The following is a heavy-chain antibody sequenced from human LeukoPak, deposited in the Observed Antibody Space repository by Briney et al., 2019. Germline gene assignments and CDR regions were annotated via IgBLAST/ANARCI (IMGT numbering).Heavy chain of an antibody. Sequence: SETLSLTCAVYGGSFSGYYWSWIRQPPGKGLEWIGEINHSGSTNYNPSLKSRVTISVDTSKNQFSLKLSSVTAADTAVYYCARVGYRSSTSCCATPHSYYFDYWGQGTLVTVSS. CDR1: GGSFSGYY. CDR3: ARVGYRSSTSCCATPHSYYFDY. D-gene: IGHD2-2*01. V-gene: IGHV4-34*01. CDR2: INHSGST. J-gene: IGHJ4*02.